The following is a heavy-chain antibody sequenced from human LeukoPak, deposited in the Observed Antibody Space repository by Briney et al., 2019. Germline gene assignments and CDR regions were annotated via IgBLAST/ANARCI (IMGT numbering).Heavy chain of an antibody. J-gene: IGHJ4*02. V-gene: IGHV4-59*01. D-gene: IGHD2-15*01. CDR3: ASQDIVVVVAAKEASLNRDAHPN. CDR2: IYYSGST. CDR1: GGSISSYY. Sequence: SETLSLTCTVSGGSISSYYWSWIRQPPGKGLEWIGYIYYSGSTNYNPSLKSRVTISVDTSKNQFSLKLSSVTAADTAVYYCASQDIVVVVAAKEASLNRDAHPNWGQGTLVTVSS.